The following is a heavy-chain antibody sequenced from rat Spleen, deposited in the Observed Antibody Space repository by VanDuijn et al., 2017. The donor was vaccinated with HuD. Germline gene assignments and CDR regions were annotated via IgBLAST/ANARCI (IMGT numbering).Heavy chain of an antibody. CDR3: ARPSSTVAPWFAY. V-gene: IGHV5-25*01. CDR2: ISIGGGYT. CDR1: GLTFSNYD. J-gene: IGHJ3*01. D-gene: IGHD1-3*01. Sequence: EVQLVESGGGLVQPGRSMKLSCAASGLTFSNYDMAWVRQAPTKGLEWVASISIGGGYTYYRDSVKGRFTVSRDNEKSTLYQQMDSLRSEDTASYYCARPSSTVAPWFAYWGQGTLVTVSS.